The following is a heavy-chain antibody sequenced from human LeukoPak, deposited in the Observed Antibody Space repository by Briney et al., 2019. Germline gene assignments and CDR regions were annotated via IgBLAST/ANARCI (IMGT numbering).Heavy chain of an antibody. Sequence: PSETLFLTCTVSGGSISTYYWSWIRQPPGKGLEWIGYIYYSGSTNYNPSLKSRVTISVDTSKTQFSLKLSSVTAADTAVYYCARGTRQSSNHYFDYWGQGTLVTVSS. CDR3: ARGTRQSSNHYFDY. J-gene: IGHJ4*02. CDR2: IYYSGST. CDR1: GGSISTYY. D-gene: IGHD4-11*01. V-gene: IGHV4-59*01.